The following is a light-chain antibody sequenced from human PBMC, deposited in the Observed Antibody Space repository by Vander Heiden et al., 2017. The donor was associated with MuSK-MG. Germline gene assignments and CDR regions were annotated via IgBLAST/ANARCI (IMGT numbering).Light chain of an antibody. Sequence: DIVMTQSPLSLPVTPGEPASISCRSSQSLLHSNGYNYLDWYLQKPGQSPQLLIYLGSNRASGVPDRFSGSGSGTDFTLKISRVEAEDVGVYYCMQALQTPRTFGHGTKVDIK. CDR1: QSLLHSNGYNY. V-gene: IGKV2-28*01. CDR2: LGS. J-gene: IGKJ3*01. CDR3: MQALQTPRT.